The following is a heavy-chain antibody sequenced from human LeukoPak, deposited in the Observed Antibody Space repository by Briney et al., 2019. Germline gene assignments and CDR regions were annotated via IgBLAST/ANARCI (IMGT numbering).Heavy chain of an antibody. V-gene: IGHV3-30*04. CDR3: ARVNRWEPSLVY. CDR2: ISYDGSNK. J-gene: IGHJ4*02. D-gene: IGHD1-26*01. Sequence: GGSLRLSCAASGFTFSSYAMHWVRQAPGKGLEWVAVISYDGSNKYYADSVKGRFTISRDNSKNTLYLQMNSLRAEDTAVYYCARVNRWEPSLVYWGQGTLVTVSS. CDR1: GFTFSSYA.